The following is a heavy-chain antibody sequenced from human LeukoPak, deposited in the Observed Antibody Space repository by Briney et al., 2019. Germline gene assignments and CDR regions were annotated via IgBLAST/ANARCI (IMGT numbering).Heavy chain of an antibody. CDR3: ANHIEARAFWVTAEYFQH. D-gene: IGHD6-6*01. J-gene: IGHJ1*01. V-gene: IGHV3-30*18. CDR1: GFTFSSYG. CDR2: ISYDGSNK. Sequence: PGGSLRLSCAASGFTFSSYGMHWVRQAPGKGLEWVAVISYDGSNKYYADSVKGRFTISRDNSKNTLYLQMNSLRAEDTAVYYCANHIEARAFWVTAEYFQHWGQGTLVTVSS.